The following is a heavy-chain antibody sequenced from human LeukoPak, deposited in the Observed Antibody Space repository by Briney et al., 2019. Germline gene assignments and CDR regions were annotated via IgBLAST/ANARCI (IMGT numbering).Heavy chain of an antibody. CDR3: AKGRNGYYYYGMDV. Sequence: GGSLRLSCAASGFTFSSYGMHWVRQAPGKGLEWVAFIRYDGSNKYYADSVKGRFTISRDNSKNTLYLQMNSLRAEDTAVYYCAKGRNGYYYYGMDVWGQGTTVTVSS. J-gene: IGHJ6*02. CDR1: GFTFSSYG. CDR2: IRYDGSNK. D-gene: IGHD1-1*01. V-gene: IGHV3-30*02.